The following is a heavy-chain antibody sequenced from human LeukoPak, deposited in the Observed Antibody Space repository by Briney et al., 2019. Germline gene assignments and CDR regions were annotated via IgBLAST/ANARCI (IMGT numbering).Heavy chain of an antibody. CDR1: GGSISSSSYY. D-gene: IGHD2-15*01. CDR2: IYYSGST. CDR3: ARDPAICSGGSCYSDY. V-gene: IGHV4-39*07. Sequence: SETLSLTCTVSGGSISSSSYYWGWIRQPPGKGLEWIGSIYYSGSTYYNPSLKSRVTISVDTSKNQFSLKLSSVTAADTAVYYCARDPAICSGGSCYSDYWGQGTLVTVSS. J-gene: IGHJ4*02.